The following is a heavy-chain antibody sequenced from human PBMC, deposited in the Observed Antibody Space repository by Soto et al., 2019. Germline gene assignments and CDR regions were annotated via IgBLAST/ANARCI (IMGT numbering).Heavy chain of an antibody. D-gene: IGHD6-6*01. CDR2: ISYDGSNK. Sequence: PGGSLRLSCAASGFTFSSYAMHWVRQAPGKGLEWVAVISYDGSNKYYADSVKGRFTISRDNSKSTLYLQMNSLRAEDTAVYYCARAPLPIYSSSRRWYFDYWGQGTLVTVSS. CDR1: GFTFSSYA. J-gene: IGHJ4*02. CDR3: ARAPLPIYSSSRRWYFDY. V-gene: IGHV3-30-3*01.